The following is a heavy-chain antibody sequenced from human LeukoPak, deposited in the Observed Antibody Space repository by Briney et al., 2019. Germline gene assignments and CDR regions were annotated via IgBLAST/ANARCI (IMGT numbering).Heavy chain of an antibody. D-gene: IGHD3-16*01. CDR1: GYTFTSYA. Sequence: ASVKVSCKASGYTFTSYAMHWVRQAPGQRLEWMGWINAGNGNTKYSQKFQGRVSITRDTSASTAYMELSSLTSEDTAVHYCARDLYGDYFDYWGQGTLATVSS. CDR2: INAGNGNT. V-gene: IGHV1-3*01. CDR3: ARDLYGDYFDY. J-gene: IGHJ4*02.